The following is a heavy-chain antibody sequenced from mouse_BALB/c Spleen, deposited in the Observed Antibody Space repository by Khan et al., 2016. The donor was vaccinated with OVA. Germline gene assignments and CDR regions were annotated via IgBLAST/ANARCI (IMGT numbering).Heavy chain of an antibody. CDR3: ARVYGGDFDY. D-gene: IGHD1-1*01. Sequence: EVQLQESGPGLVKPSQSLSLTCTVTGYSITTDYAWNWIRQFPGNKLEWMGFISYSGNTKYNPSLKSRISITRDTSKNQFCLQLKSVATEDTARYYCARVYGGDFDYWGQGTTLTVSS. J-gene: IGHJ2*01. CDR1: GYSITTDYA. CDR2: ISYSGNT. V-gene: IGHV3-2*02.